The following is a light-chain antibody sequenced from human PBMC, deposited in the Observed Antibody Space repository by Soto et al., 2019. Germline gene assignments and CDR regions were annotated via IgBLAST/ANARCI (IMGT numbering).Light chain of an antibody. V-gene: IGKV1-5*03. J-gene: IGKJ1*01. Sequence: DIQMTQSPSTLSASVGDRVTITCRASHSISSWLAWYQQKPGKAPKLLIYKASSLESGVPSRVSGGGSGTEFTITISSLQPDDFATYYCQQYNSYPWTFGQGTKVELK. CDR3: QQYNSYPWT. CDR1: HSISSW. CDR2: KAS.